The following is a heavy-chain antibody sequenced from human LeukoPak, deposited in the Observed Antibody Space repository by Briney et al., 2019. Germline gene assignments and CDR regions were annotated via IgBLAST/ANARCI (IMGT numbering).Heavy chain of an antibody. D-gene: IGHD3-22*01. V-gene: IGHV1-18*01. CDR3: ARKNYYDSSSSY. J-gene: IGHJ4*02. Sequence: ASVKVSCKASGYTFTSYGISWLRQAPGQGLEWMGWISAYNGNTNYAQKLQGRVTMTTDTSTSTAYMELRSLRSDDTAVYYCARKNYYDSSSSYWGQGTLVTVSS. CDR2: ISAYNGNT. CDR1: GYTFTSYG.